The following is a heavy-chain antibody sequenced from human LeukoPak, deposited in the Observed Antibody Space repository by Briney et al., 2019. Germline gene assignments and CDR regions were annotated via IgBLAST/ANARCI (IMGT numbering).Heavy chain of an antibody. CDR1: GGSISSSSYY. V-gene: IGHV4-39*01. J-gene: IGHJ5*02. CDR3: ATTVAVAGPTGFDP. Sequence: SETLSLTCTVSGGSISSSSYYWGWIRQPPGKGLEWIGSIYYSGSTYYNPSLKSRFTISVDTSKNQFSLKLSSVTAADTAVYYCATTVAVAGPTGFDPWGQGTLVTVSS. D-gene: IGHD6-19*01. CDR2: IYYSGST.